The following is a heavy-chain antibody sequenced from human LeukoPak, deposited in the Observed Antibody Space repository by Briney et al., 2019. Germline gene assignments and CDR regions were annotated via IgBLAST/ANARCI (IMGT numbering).Heavy chain of an antibody. D-gene: IGHD3-22*01. Sequence: PSETLSLTCTVSGGSISSYYWSWIRQPAGKGLEWIGRIYTSGSTNYNPSLTSRVTMSVDTSKNQFSLKLSSVTAADTAVYYCARDWHYYDSSGYYYTHFDYWGQGTLVTVSS. J-gene: IGHJ4*02. CDR1: GGSISSYY. CDR3: ARDWHYYDSSGYYYTHFDY. V-gene: IGHV4-4*07. CDR2: IYTSGST.